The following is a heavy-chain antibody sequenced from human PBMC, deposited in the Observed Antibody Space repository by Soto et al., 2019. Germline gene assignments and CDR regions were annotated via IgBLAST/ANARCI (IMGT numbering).Heavy chain of an antibody. CDR2: IYWDDDD. J-gene: IGHJ4*02. V-gene: IGHV2-5*02. Sequence: QITLKESGPTLVKPTQTLTLTCTFSGFSLSTYAVGVGWFRQPPGKALEWLALIYWDDDDRYSPSLKSRLTFTKDTSRNQVFLTVTNMDPVDTATYFCGHRHPGIDHYYDYWGQGILVTVSS. CDR1: GFSLSTYAVG. D-gene: IGHD2-21*01. CDR3: GHRHPGIDHYYDY.